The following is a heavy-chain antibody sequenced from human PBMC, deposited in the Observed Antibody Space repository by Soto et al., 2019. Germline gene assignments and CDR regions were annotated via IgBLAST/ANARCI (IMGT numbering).Heavy chain of an antibody. V-gene: IGHV3-21*01. CDR3: ARDRGIAAAGDPNAFDI. D-gene: IGHD6-13*01. CDR1: GFTFSGFS. Sequence: GGSLRLSCAASGFTFSGFSMNWVRQAPGKGLEWVSSISSSSSYIYYADSVKGRFTISRDNAKNSLYLQMNSLRAEDTAVYYCARDRGIAAAGDPNAFDIWGQGTMVTVSS. J-gene: IGHJ3*02. CDR2: ISSSSSYI.